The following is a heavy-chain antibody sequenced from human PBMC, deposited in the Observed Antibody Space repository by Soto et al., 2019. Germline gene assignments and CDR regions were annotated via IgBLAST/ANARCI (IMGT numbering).Heavy chain of an antibody. CDR2: ISAYNGNT. V-gene: IGHV1-18*01. CDR1: GYTFTSYG. Sequence: ASVKVSCKASGYTFTSYGISWVRQAPGQGLEWMGWISAYNGNTNYAQKLQGRGTMTTDTSTSTAYMGLRSLRSDDTAVYYCARDSPTGIAAAGSYFQHWGQGTLVTVSS. D-gene: IGHD6-13*01. CDR3: ARDSPTGIAAAGSYFQH. J-gene: IGHJ1*01.